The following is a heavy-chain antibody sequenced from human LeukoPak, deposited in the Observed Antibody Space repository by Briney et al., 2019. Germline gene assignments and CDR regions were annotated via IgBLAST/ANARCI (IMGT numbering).Heavy chain of an antibody. CDR3: ARDLREGPGFDY. D-gene: IGHD1-26*01. V-gene: IGHV3-48*03. CDR2: ISSSGSTI. Sequence: PGGSLRLSCAASGFTFSSYEMNWVRQAPGKGLEWVSYISSSGSTIYYADSVKGRFTISRDNAKSSLYLQMNSLRAEDTAVYYCARDLREGPGFDYWGQGTLVTVSS. J-gene: IGHJ4*02. CDR1: GFTFSSYE.